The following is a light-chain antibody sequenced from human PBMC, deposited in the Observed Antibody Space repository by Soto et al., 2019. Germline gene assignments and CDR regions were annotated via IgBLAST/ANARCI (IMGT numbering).Light chain of an antibody. CDR3: QQYGSSRLT. Sequence: EIVLTQSPGTLSLYPGERATLSCRASQSVSSSYLAWYQQKPGQAPRLLIYGASSRATGIPDRFSGSGSGTDFTLTISRLEPDDFAVYYCQQYGSSRLTFGGGTKVEIK. V-gene: IGKV3-20*01. CDR2: GAS. J-gene: IGKJ4*01. CDR1: QSVSSSY.